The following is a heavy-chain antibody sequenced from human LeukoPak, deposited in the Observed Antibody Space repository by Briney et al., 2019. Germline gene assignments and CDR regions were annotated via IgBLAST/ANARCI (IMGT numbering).Heavy chain of an antibody. J-gene: IGHJ6*03. CDR2: ISGSGGST. D-gene: IGHD1-14*01. Sequence: GGSLRLSCAASGFTFSSYAMSWVRQAPGKGLEWVSAISGSGGSTYYADSVKGRFTISRDNSKNTLYLQMNSPRAEDTAVYYCAKGTGYYYYYMDVWGKGTTVTVSS. V-gene: IGHV3-23*01. CDR1: GFTFSSYA. CDR3: AKGTGYYYYYMDV.